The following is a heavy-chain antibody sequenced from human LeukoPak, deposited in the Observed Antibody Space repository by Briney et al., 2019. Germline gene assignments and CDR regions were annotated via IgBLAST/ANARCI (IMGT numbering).Heavy chain of an antibody. V-gene: IGHV4-34*01. CDR2: ISHSGST. Sequence: SETLSPTCAVYGGSSSGYYWSWIRQPPGKGLEWIGEISHSGSTNYNPSLKSRVTISVDTSKSQFSLKLSSVTAADTAVYYCEIAVPGTGDDYWGQGTLVTVSS. CDR1: GGSSSGYY. D-gene: IGHD6-19*01. CDR3: EIAVPGTGDDY. J-gene: IGHJ4*02.